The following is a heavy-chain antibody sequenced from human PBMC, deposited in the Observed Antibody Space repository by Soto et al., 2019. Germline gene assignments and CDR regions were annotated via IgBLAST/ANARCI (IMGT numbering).Heavy chain of an antibody. CDR3: TRGQDIVVVPAPPDV. Sequence: LTCAASGITVSGSAMHWVRKASGKGLEWVGRIRSKANSYATAYAASVKGRFTISRDDSKNTAYLQMNSLKTEDTAVYYCTRGQDIVVVPAPPDVWGQGTTVTVSS. V-gene: IGHV3-73*01. CDR1: GITVSGSA. D-gene: IGHD2-2*01. CDR2: IRSKANSYAT. J-gene: IGHJ6*02.